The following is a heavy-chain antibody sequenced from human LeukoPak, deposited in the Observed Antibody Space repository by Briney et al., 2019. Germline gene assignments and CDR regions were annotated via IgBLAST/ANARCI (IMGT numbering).Heavy chain of an antibody. J-gene: IGHJ5*02. Sequence: ASVKVSCKGSGYTFSGHYMHWVRQAPGQGLEWMGWINPNSGGTHYAQKFQCRVTMTRDTSISTAYMELSRLRSDDTAVYYCARDHISISIAASDWFDPWGQGTLVTVSS. D-gene: IGHD6-6*01. CDR2: INPNSGGT. V-gene: IGHV1-2*02. CDR3: ARDHISISIAASDWFDP. CDR1: GYTFSGHY.